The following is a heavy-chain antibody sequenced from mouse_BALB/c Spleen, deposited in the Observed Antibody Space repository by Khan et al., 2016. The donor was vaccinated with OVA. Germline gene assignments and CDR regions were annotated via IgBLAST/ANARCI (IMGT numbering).Heavy chain of an antibody. CDR3: ARGGYSVFAY. J-gene: IGHJ3*01. Sequence: QVQLQQSGPEMVKPGASLKVSCKASGYTFTDYVIGWMKQRPRQGLEWIGDIFPGSDTPYYNEKFKDKATLTADKSSNTAYMQRSSLTSEDSAVYFCARGGYSVFAYWGQGTLVTVSA. CDR1: GYTFTDYV. CDR2: IFPGSDTP. D-gene: IGHD2-14*01. V-gene: IGHV1-77*01.